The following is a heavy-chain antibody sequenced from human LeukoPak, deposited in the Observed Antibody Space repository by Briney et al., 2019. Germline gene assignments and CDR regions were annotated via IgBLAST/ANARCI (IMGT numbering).Heavy chain of an antibody. V-gene: IGHV1-69*04. J-gene: IGHJ4*02. D-gene: IGHD6-25*01. Sequence: GASVKVSCKASGGTFSNFAISWVRQAPGQGLEWMGRIPPSLGIANYAQKFLGRVRITADKSTGTAVMDLSSLRSEDTAVYYCASFAAASLWGQGTLVTVSS. CDR3: ASFAAASL. CDR1: GGTFSNFA. CDR2: IPPSLGIA.